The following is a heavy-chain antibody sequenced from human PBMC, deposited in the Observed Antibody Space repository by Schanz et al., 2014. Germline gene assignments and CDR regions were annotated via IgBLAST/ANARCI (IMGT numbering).Heavy chain of an antibody. D-gene: IGHD6-13*01. V-gene: IGHV3-74*02. CDR3: ATASAPVREAGAGSSFHL. CDR1: GFTFSNYW. CDR2: INGDGSRT. Sequence: EVHLLESGGGLVQPGGSLRLSCAASGFTFSNYWMHWVRQAPGKGLVWVSRINGDGSRTAYADSVKGRFTISRDNAKNTLYLQMNSLKIEDTAVYYCATASAPVREAGAGSSFHLWGQGTLVIVSS. J-gene: IGHJ5*02.